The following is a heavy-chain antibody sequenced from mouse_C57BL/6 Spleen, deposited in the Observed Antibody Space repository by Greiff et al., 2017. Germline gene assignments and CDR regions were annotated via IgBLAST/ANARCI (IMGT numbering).Heavy chain of an antibody. D-gene: IGHD1-1*01. CDR3: ARRTTVVASFDY. J-gene: IGHJ2*01. Sequence: EVKLVESGGGLVKPGGSLKLSCAASGFTFSDYGMHWVRQAPEKGLEWVAYISSGSSTIYYADTVKGRFTISRDNAKNPLFLQKTRLRSEDTAMYYCARRTTVVASFDYWGQGTTLTVSS. CDR2: ISSGSSTI. V-gene: IGHV5-17*01. CDR1: GFTFSDYG.